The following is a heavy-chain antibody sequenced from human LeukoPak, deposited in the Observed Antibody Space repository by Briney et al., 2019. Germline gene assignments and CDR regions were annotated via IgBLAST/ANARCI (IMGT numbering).Heavy chain of an antibody. CDR3: ARRRVDRYYYYYYMDV. V-gene: IGHV4-34*01. D-gene: IGHD2-15*01. J-gene: IGHJ6*03. Sequence: SETLSLTCAVYGGSFSGYYWSWIRQPPGKGLEWIGEINHSGSTNYNPSLKSRVTISVDTSRNQFSLKLSSVTAADTAVYYCARRRVDRYYYYYYMDVWGKGTTVTVSS. CDR1: GGSFSGYY. CDR2: INHSGST.